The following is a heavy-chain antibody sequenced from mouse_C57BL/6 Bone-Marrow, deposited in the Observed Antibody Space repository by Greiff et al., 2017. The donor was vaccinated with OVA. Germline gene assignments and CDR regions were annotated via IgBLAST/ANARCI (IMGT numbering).Heavy chain of an antibody. J-gene: IGHJ3*01. D-gene: IGHD3-2*02. CDR1: GFNIKDDY. CDR3: TTRGQLRPAWFAY. CDR2: IDPENGDT. Sequence: EVQLQQSGAELVRPGASVKLSCTASGFNIKDDYMHWVKQRPEQGLEWIGWIDPENGDTEYASKFQGKATITADTSSNTAYLQLSSLTSEDTAVFYCTTRGQLRPAWFAYWGQGTLGTVSA. V-gene: IGHV14-4*01.